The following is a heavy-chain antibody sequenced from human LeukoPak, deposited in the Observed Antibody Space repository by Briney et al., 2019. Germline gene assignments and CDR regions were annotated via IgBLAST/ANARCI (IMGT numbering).Heavy chain of an antibody. CDR2: IYYSGST. D-gene: IGHD4-11*01. J-gene: IGHJ4*02. CDR3: ARDDYSNYVVDY. V-gene: IGHV4-38-2*01. Sequence: PSETLSLTCAVSGYSINSGYYWSWIRQPPGERLEWIGSIYYSGSTYSNPTLKSRLTISVDTSKNQIPLNLTSVTAADAAVYYCARDDYSNYVVDYWGQGTLVTVSS. CDR1: GYSINSGYY.